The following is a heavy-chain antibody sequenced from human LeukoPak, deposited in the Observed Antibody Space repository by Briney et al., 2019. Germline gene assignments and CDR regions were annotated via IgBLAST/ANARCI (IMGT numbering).Heavy chain of an antibody. V-gene: IGHV3-30*04. CDR1: GFTFSSYA. CDR3: ARPGPPFDY. CDR2: ISYDGSNK. J-gene: IGHJ4*02. Sequence: PGRSLRLSCAASGFTFSSYAMHWVRQAPGKGLEWVAVISYDGSNKYYADSVKGRFTISRDNSKNTLYLQMNSLRAEDTAVYYCARPGPPFDYWGQGTLVTVSS.